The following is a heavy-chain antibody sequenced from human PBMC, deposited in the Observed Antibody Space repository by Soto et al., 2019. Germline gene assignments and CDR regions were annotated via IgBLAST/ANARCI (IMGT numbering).Heavy chain of an antibody. D-gene: IGHD1-26*01. V-gene: IGHV3-74*01. CDR1: GFTFSSYW. Sequence: GSLILSCAASGFTFSSYWMHWVRQAPGKGLVWVSRINSDGSSTSYADSVKGRFTISRDNVKNTLYLQMNGLRAEDTAVYFCARRVAGASGTYCFDAWGKGTLVTVSS. J-gene: IGHJ4*02. CDR3: ARRVAGASGTYCFDA. CDR2: INSDGSST.